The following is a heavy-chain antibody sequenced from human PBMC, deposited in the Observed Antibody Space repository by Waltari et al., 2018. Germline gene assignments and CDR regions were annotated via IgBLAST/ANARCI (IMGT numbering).Heavy chain of an antibody. CDR1: GGSFSGYY. CDR3: ARADIVVVVAVGDYYYGMDV. J-gene: IGHJ6*02. D-gene: IGHD2-15*01. CDR2: INHSGST. V-gene: IGHV4-34*01. Sequence: QVQLQQWGAGLLKPSEPLSLTCAVYGGSFSGYYWSWTRQPPGKGLEWIGEINHSGSTNYNPSLKSRVTISVDTSKNQFSLKLSSVTAADTAVYYCARADIVVVVAVGDYYYGMDVWGQGTTVTVSS.